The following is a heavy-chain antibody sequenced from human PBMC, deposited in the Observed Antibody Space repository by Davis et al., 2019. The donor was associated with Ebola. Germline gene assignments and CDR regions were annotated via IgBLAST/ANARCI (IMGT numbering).Heavy chain of an antibody. CDR1: GGSFSGYY. V-gene: IGHV4-34*01. CDR3: ARLMIVVVGFDY. J-gene: IGHJ4*02. CDR2: INHSGST. D-gene: IGHD3-22*01. Sequence: PSETLSLTCAVYGGSFSGYYWSWIRQPPGKGLEWIGEINHSGSTNYNPSLKSRVTISVDTSKNQFSLKLSSVTAADTAVYYCARLMIVVVGFDYWGQGTLVTVSS.